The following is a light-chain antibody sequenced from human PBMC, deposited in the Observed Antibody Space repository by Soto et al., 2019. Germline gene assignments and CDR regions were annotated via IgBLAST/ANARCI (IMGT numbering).Light chain of an antibody. CDR2: GAS. Sequence: EILMTQSPATLSVSPGERATLSCRASQSVSRTLAWYQQKPGQAPRLLIHGASTRVTGIPARFSGSGSGTEFTLTISNLQSEDFAVYYCQQYNNWPLTFGGGTKVEIK. V-gene: IGKV3-15*01. CDR1: QSVSRT. J-gene: IGKJ4*01. CDR3: QQYNNWPLT.